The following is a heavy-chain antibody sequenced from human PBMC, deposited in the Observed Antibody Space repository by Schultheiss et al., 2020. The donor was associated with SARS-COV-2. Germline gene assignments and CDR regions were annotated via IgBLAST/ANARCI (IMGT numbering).Heavy chain of an antibody. D-gene: IGHD4-23*01. V-gene: IGHV3-74*03. CDR1: GFTLSRHW. CDR3: VRDRLDYGGNPIPDPFDY. J-gene: IGHJ4*02. CDR2: INGDGRST. Sequence: GESLKISFTASGFTLSRHWMNWVRQVPGKGLVWVSRINGDGRSTSYADSVKGRFTISRDNAKNTLYLQMNSLRAEDTALYYCVRDRLDYGGNPIPDPFDYWGLGILVTVSS.